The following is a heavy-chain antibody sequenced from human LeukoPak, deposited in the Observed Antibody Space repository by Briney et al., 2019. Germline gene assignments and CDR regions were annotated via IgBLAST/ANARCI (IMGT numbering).Heavy chain of an antibody. V-gene: IGHV3-15*07. D-gene: IGHD4-17*01. Sequence: GGSLVLSCAASGFTFSNAWMNWGRQAPGKGVEWGGRIKSKTDGWTTDYAAPVKGRFTISRDDSKNTLYLQMNSLKTEDTAVYYCTTGGVTTWIDYWGQGTLVTVSS. J-gene: IGHJ4*02. CDR1: GFTFSNAW. CDR2: IKSKTDGWTT. CDR3: TTGGVTTWIDY.